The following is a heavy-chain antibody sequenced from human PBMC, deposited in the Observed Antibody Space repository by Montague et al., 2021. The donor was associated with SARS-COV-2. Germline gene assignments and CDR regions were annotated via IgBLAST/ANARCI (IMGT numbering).Heavy chain of an antibody. CDR2: IKPDGGEK. Sequence: ETLSLTCSISGVSITSYYWSWVRQTPGKGLEWVANIKPDGGEKHYVDSVKGRFTISRDSAKNSLNLQMDSLRAEDTALYYCARDSRIVGATGGMDVWGQGTTVIVSS. V-gene: IGHV3-7*03. J-gene: IGHJ6*02. CDR3: ARDSRIVGATGGMDV. D-gene: IGHD1-26*01. CDR1: GVSITSYY.